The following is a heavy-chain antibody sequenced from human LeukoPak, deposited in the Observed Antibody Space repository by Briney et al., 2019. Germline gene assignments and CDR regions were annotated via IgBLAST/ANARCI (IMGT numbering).Heavy chain of an antibody. V-gene: IGHV3-48*04. CDR2: ITRGDSK. J-gene: IGHJ4*02. CDR1: GFTFSSYT. Sequence: PGGSLRLSCAASGFTFSSYTISWVRQAPGKGLEWTSSITRGDSKYYAESVKGRFTISRDNTEKSLHLQMSGLRAEDTAVYYCARGPGSNYDYYFDYWGQGTLVTVSS. CDR3: ARGPGSNYDYYFDY. D-gene: IGHD4-11*01.